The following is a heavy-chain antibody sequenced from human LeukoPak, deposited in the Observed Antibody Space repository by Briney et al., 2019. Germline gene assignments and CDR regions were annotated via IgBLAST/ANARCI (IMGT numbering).Heavy chain of an antibody. CDR1: GGSFSSYY. Sequence: SSETLSLTCNVSGGSFSSYYWSWIRQTPGKGLEWIGYIYYSGSTNYNPSLKSRVTISVDTSKNQFSLKLSSVTAADTAVYYCARQIDYDFWSGYYFDYWGQGTLVTVSS. J-gene: IGHJ4*02. CDR2: IYYSGST. CDR3: ARQIDYDFWSGYYFDY. D-gene: IGHD3-3*01. V-gene: IGHV4-59*08.